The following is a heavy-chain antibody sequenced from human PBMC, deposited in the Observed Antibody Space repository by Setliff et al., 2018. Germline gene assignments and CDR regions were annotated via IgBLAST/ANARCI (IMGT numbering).Heavy chain of an antibody. V-gene: IGHV3-11*04. J-gene: IGHJ6*02. Sequence: PGGSLRLSCAASGFTFSDYYMSWIRQAPGKGLEWVSYISSSGSTIYYADSVKGRFTISRDNAKNSLYLQMNSLRAEDTAVNYCARGSGYLTSFYYYYYGMDVWGQGTTVTVSS. CDR3: ARGSGYLTSFYYYYYGMDV. CDR2: ISSSGSTI. D-gene: IGHD5-12*01. CDR1: GFTFSDYY.